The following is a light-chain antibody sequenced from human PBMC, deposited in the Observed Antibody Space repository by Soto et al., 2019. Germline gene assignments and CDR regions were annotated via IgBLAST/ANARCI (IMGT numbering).Light chain of an antibody. J-gene: IGKJ2*01. CDR1: QDIRGY. Sequence: DIQLTQSPSFLSASVGDRVSVTCRTSQDIRGYLVWYQVKPGKAPKLQIYVASTLQSGVPSGFSGSGSGTEFALTIPSLQPEDFATYYCQQVDRYPYTFGQGTKLEI. V-gene: IGKV1-9*01. CDR3: QQVDRYPYT. CDR2: VAS.